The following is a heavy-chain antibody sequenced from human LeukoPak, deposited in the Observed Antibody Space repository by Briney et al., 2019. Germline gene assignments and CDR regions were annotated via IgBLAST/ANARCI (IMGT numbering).Heavy chain of an antibody. Sequence: GSLRLSCAASGFTFSSYGMSWVRQPPGKGLEWIGYIYYSGSTNYNPSLKSRVTISVDTSKNQFSLKLSSVTAADTAVYYCASSPVRDGYNYGAFDYWGQGTLVTVSS. CDR2: IYYSGST. CDR3: ASSPVRDGYNYGAFDY. D-gene: IGHD5-24*01. V-gene: IGHV4-59*01. J-gene: IGHJ4*02. CDR1: GFTFSSYG.